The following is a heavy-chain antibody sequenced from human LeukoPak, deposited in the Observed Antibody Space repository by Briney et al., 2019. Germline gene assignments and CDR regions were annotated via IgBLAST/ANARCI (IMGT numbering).Heavy chain of an antibody. J-gene: IGHJ4*02. CDR3: AKTTGYSSSWRSLMYYFNY. V-gene: IGHV3-23*01. Sequence: GGSLRLSCAASGFTFSSYAMSWVRQAPGKGLEWVSAISGSGGSTYYADSVKGRFTISRDNSKNTLYLQMNSLRAEDTAAYYCAKTTGYSSSWRSLMYYFNYWGQGTLVTVSS. D-gene: IGHD6-13*01. CDR1: GFTFSSYA. CDR2: ISGSGGST.